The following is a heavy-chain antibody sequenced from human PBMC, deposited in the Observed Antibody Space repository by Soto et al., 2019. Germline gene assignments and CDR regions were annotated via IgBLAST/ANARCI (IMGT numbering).Heavy chain of an antibody. CDR1: GGSISSYY. CDR2: IYYSGST. CDR3: ARARKATYITGGFDS. Sequence: ETLSLTCTVSGGSISSYYWSWIRQPPGKGLEWIGYIYYSGSTNYNPSLKSRVTISVDTSKNQFSLKATSLTAADTAVYYCARARKATYITGGFDSWGQGTLVTVSS. D-gene: IGHD3-3*01. V-gene: IGHV4-59*01. J-gene: IGHJ4*02.